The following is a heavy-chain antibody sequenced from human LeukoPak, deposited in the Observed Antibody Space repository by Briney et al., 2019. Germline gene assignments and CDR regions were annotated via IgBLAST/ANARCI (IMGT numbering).Heavy chain of an antibody. D-gene: IGHD3-3*01. Sequence: SETLSLTCTVSGGSISSSSYYWGWIRQPPGKGRERIGSIYYSGSTYYNPSLKSRVTISVDTSKNQFSLKLSSVTAADTAVYYCARVVGFLEWLPPHNWFDPWGQGTLVTVSS. CDR1: GGSISSSSYY. J-gene: IGHJ5*02. CDR3: ARVVGFLEWLPPHNWFDP. V-gene: IGHV4-39*07. CDR2: IYYSGST.